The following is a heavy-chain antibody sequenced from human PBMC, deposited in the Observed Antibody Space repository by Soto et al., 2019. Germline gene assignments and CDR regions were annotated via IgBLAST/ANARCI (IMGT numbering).Heavy chain of an antibody. D-gene: IGHD6-19*01. J-gene: IGHJ5*02. CDR1: GFTFNSYS. CDR3: ARPSSGWANWFDP. Sequence: EVQLVESGGGLVQPGGSLRLSCAASGFTFNSYSMNWVRQSPGKGLEWVAYISSSSTTKDYTDSVKGRFTISRDNAKNSLYLQRNSLRDDDTAVYYCARPSSGWANWFDPWGQGTLVTVSS. V-gene: IGHV3-48*02. CDR2: ISSSSTTK.